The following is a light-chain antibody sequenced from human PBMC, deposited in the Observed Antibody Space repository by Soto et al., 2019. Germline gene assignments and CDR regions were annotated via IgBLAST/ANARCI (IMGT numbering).Light chain of an antibody. CDR1: QWVXNW. J-gene: IGKJ1*01. Sequence: IQMTQSPSTLSASVGDRVTITCRASQWVXNWLAWYQGKPGKAPKVLXDCASSLERGVPSRFSGSGSGTEFTLTIGGLQPDYFATYYCQHYKAFTWPFGQGTKVDIK. CDR3: QHYKAFTWP. CDR2: CAS. V-gene: IGKV1-5*01.